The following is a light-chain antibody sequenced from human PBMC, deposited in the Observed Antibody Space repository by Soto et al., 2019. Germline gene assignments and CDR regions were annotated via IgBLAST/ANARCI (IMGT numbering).Light chain of an antibody. J-gene: IGKJ2*01. V-gene: IGKV3-15*01. Sequence: EIVLTQSPATLSVSPGERATLSCRTSQSVGSNLAWYQQKPGQAPRLLIYGAFIRAPGFPVTFRGTGSGSEITLTISSLQSEDGALYYCQQYDKWPYTFGQGTNLEIK. CDR3: QQYDKWPYT. CDR2: GAF. CDR1: QSVGSN.